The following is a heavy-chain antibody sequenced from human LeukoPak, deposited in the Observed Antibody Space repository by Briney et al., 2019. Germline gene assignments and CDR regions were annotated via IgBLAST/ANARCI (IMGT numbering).Heavy chain of an antibody. CDR2: ISGSGGST. Sequence: GGSLRLSCAASGFTFSSYAMSWVRQAPGKGLEWVSAISGSGGSTYYADSVKGRFTISRDNSKNTLYLQMNSLRAEDTAVYYCAAPTMITFGGVIPFFDYWGQGTLVTVSS. CDR3: AAPTMITFGGVIPFFDY. CDR1: GFTFSSYA. D-gene: IGHD3-16*02. J-gene: IGHJ4*02. V-gene: IGHV3-23*01.